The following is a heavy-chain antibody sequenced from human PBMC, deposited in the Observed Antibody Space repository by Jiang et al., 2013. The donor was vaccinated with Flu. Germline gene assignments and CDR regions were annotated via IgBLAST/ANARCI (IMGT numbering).Heavy chain of an antibody. V-gene: IGHV4-4*02. Sequence: TNYNPSLKSRVTISVDKSKNQFSLKLSSVTAADTAVYYCARSPGIAAAAPDYWGQGTLVTVSS. D-gene: IGHD6-13*01. CDR2: T. CDR3: ARSPGIAAAAPDY. J-gene: IGHJ4*02.